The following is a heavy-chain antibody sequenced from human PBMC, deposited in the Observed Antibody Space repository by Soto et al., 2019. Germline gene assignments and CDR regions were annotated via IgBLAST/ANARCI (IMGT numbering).Heavy chain of an antibody. CDR1: GYTFTSYG. Sequence: ASVKVSCKASGYTFTSYGISWVRQAPGQGLEWMGWISAYNGNTNYAQKLQGRVTMTTDTSTSTAYMELRSLRSDDTAVYYCARDRYYYDSSGYLRDDYWGQGTLATVSS. J-gene: IGHJ4*02. V-gene: IGHV1-18*04. CDR3: ARDRYYYDSSGYLRDDY. D-gene: IGHD3-22*01. CDR2: ISAYNGNT.